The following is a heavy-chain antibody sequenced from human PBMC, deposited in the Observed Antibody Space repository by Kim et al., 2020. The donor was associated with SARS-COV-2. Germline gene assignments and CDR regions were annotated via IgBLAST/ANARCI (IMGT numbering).Heavy chain of an antibody. V-gene: IGHV3-13*01. CDR2: IETGGET. Sequence: GGSLRLSCAASGFTFKSHGMHWVRQVIGKGLEWISIIETGGETYYAESVKGRFTISREKAKNSLYLQMSSLRVDDTAVYYCVRDGSGSLPYSMDVWGQGTEVTVSS. CDR1: GFTFKSHG. J-gene: IGHJ6*02. CDR3: VRDGSGSLPYSMDV. D-gene: IGHD3-10*01.